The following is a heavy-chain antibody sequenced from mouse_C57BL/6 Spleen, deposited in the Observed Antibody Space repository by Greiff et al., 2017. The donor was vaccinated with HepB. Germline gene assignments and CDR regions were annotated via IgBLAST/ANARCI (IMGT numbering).Heavy chain of an antibody. D-gene: IGHD2-4*01. Sequence: EVQLQQSGTVLARPGASVKMSCKTSGYTFTSYWMHWVKQRPGQGLEWIGAIYPGNSDTSYNQKFKGKAKLTAVTSASTAYMELSSLTNEDSAVYYCTRGYDYKYYYAMDYWGQGTSVTVSS. V-gene: IGHV1-5*01. J-gene: IGHJ4*01. CDR1: GYTFTSYW. CDR2: IYPGNSDT. CDR3: TRGYDYKYYYAMDY.